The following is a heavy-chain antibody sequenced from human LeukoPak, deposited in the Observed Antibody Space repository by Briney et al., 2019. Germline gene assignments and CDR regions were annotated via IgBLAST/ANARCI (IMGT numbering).Heavy chain of an antibody. Sequence: SETLSLTCTVSGYSISSGYYWGWIRQPPGKGLEWIGSIYHSGSTYYNPSLKSRVTISVDTSKNQFSLKLSSVTAADTAVYCCARDTGVIIRQYYMDVWGKGTTVTVSS. D-gene: IGHD3-10*01. CDR1: GYSISSGYY. CDR2: IYHSGST. V-gene: IGHV4-38-2*02. J-gene: IGHJ6*03. CDR3: ARDTGVIIRQYYMDV.